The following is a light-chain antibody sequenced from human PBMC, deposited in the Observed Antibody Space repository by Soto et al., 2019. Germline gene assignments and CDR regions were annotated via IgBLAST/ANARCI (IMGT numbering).Light chain of an antibody. J-gene: IGKJ4*01. CDR3: QRYDNWPLT. Sequence: IQMTQSPCSLSASVGARVPITCRASQSISSYLNWYQQKPGKAPKLLSYDASSLESGVPSRFSGSGSGTEFTLTISSLQSDDSAVYYCQRYDNWPLTFGGRTKVDIK. V-gene: IGKV1D-13*01. CDR1: QSISSY. CDR2: DAS.